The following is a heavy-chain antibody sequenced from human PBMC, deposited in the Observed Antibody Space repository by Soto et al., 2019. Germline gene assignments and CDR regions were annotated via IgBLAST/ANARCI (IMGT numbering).Heavy chain of an antibody. D-gene: IGHD6-19*01. J-gene: IGHJ6*04. CDR3: AKEALAGTFFPRYYYDGMDG. Sequence: EVQLLESGGGLVQPGGSLRLSCAASGFTFSSYAMSWVRQAPGKGLEWVSAISGSGGSTYYADSVKGRFTSSRDNSKNTLYLQMNGLRGENTAVYDCAKEALAGTFFPRYYYDGMDGWGKGTTVTVSS. CDR2: ISGSGGST. V-gene: IGHV3-23*01. CDR1: GFTFSSYA.